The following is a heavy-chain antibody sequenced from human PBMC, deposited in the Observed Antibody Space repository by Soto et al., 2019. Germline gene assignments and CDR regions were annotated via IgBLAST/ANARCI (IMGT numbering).Heavy chain of an antibody. V-gene: IGHV3-23*01. J-gene: IGHJ4*02. Sequence: GGSLRLSCAASGFTFTNYAMTWVRQAPGRGLEWVSSISGSGETTYYADAVEGRFTISRDNSKSTLYLQMNSLRAEDTALYYCAKVKTWTYLDFWGQGTLVTV. CDR1: GFTFTNYA. D-gene: IGHD5-12*01. CDR3: AKVKTWTYLDF. CDR2: ISGSGETT.